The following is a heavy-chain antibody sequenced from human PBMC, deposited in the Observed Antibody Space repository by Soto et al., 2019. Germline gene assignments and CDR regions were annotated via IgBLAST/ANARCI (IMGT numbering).Heavy chain of an antibody. D-gene: IGHD1-1*01. V-gene: IGHV5-10-1*03. Sequence: EVQLVQSGAEVKKPGESLRLSCKGSGYRFISYWISWVRQRPGKGLEWVGSIDPSDSYTTYSPSFQGHVTISIDKSINTAYLQWSSLQASDTAMYYCVRHGNGIPYYFDYWGRGTLVPVSS. CDR1: GYRFISYW. J-gene: IGHJ4*02. CDR2: IDPSDSYT. CDR3: VRHGNGIPYYFDY.